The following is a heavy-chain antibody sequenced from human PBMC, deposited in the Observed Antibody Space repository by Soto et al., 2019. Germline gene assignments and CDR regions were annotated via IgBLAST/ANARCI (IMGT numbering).Heavy chain of an antibody. CDR2: IYPGDSDT. CDR3: VRFAILTGYYFDY. Sequence: GESLKISCKGSGYSFTNYWIGWVRQMPGKGLEWMGIIYPGDSDTRYSPSFQGQVTISADKSINTAYLQWSSLKASDTAMYYCVRFAILTGYYFDYWGQGTLVTVSS. CDR1: GYSFTNYW. D-gene: IGHD3-9*01. J-gene: IGHJ4*02. V-gene: IGHV5-51*01.